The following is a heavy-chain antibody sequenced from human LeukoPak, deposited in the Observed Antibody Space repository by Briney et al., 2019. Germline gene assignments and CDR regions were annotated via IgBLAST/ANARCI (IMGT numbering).Heavy chain of an antibody. Sequence: ASVKVSCKASGYTFTSYGISWVRQAPGQGLEWMGWISAYNGNTNYAQKLQGRVTMTTDTSTSTAYMELRSLRSDDTAVYYCARDAYYDSSGYYYVLDYWGQGTLVTVSS. CDR2: ISAYNGNT. CDR3: ARDAYYDSSGYYYVLDY. D-gene: IGHD3-22*01. CDR1: GYTFTSYG. V-gene: IGHV1-18*01. J-gene: IGHJ4*02.